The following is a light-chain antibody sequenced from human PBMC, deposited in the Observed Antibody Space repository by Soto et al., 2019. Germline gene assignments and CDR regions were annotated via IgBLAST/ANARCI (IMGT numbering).Light chain of an antibody. CDR1: SSDVGGYNY. V-gene: IGLV2-14*03. CDR2: NVN. CDR3: SSFTSSTTYV. J-gene: IGLJ1*01. Sequence: QSVLTQPASVSGSPGQSITISCTGTSSDVGGYNYVSWYQQHPGEVPKVIIFNVNNRPSGVSDRFSGSRSGNTASLTISGLQAEDEADYDCSSFTSSTTYVFGTGTKVTVL.